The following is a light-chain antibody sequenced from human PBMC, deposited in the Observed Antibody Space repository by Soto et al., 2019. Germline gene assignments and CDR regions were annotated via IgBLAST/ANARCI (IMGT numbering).Light chain of an antibody. CDR1: SSDIGGYNY. CDR3: SSYTTNHTRV. J-gene: IGLJ3*02. V-gene: IGLV2-14*01. Sequence: QSVLTQPASVSGSPGQSITFSCTGTSSDIGGYNYVSWFQHHPDKAPKLIIYEVYDRPSGVSNRFSGSKSGNTASLTISGLQPEDEADYYCSSYTTNHTRVCGGGTQLTVL. CDR2: EVY.